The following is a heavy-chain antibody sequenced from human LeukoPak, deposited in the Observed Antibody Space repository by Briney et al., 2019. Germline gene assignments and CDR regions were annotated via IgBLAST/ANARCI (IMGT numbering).Heavy chain of an antibody. CDR1: GYTFTGYY. CDR3: AREGYSYGQTKYYYYGMDV. J-gene: IGHJ6*02. CDR2: INPNSGGT. Sequence: ASVKISCKASGYTFTGYYMHWVRQAPGQELEWMGWINPNSGGTNYAQKFQGRVTMTRDTSISTAYMELSRLRSDDTAVYYCAREGYSYGQTKYYYYGMDVWGQGTTVTVSS. V-gene: IGHV1-2*02. D-gene: IGHD5-18*01.